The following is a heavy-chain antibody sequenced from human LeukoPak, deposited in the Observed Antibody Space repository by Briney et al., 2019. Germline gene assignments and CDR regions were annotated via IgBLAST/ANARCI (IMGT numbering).Heavy chain of an antibody. Sequence: PSETLSLTCTVSGGSISRNYWSWIRQSPGKGLEWIGYIYYGGSTNYNPSLKSRVTISADTSKNQFSLKLSSVTVADTAVYYCARLGIVGATEPWFDPWGQGTLVTVSS. CDR2: IYYGGST. D-gene: IGHD1-26*01. CDR1: GGSISRNY. CDR3: ARLGIVGATEPWFDP. J-gene: IGHJ5*02. V-gene: IGHV4-59*08.